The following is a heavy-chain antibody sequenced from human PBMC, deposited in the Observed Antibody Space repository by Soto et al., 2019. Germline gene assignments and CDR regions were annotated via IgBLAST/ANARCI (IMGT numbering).Heavy chain of an antibody. CDR3: ARDSDYYDSSGYYCY. V-gene: IGHV3-30-3*01. CDR2: ISYDGSNK. Sequence: PGGSLRLSCAASGFTFSSYAMHWVRQAPGKGLEWVAVISYDGSNKYYADSVKGRFTISRDNSKNTLYLQMNSLRAEDTAVYYCARDSDYYDSSGYYCYWGQGTLVTV. D-gene: IGHD3-22*01. CDR1: GFTFSSYA. J-gene: IGHJ4*02.